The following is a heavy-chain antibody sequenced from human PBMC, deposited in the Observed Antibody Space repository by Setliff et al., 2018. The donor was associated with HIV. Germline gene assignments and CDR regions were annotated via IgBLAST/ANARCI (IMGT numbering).Heavy chain of an antibody. CDR2: IYSTGDT. D-gene: IGHD3-22*01. J-gene: IGHJ4*02. CDR1: GDSISDDDYY. CDR3: ARVRLTMIMMVDYFDQ. V-gene: IGHV4-61*08. Sequence: PSETLSLTCTMSGDSISDDDYYWGWIRQPPGKGLEWVGHIYSTGDTNYNPSLKSRVTLSADTSKNQLSLSLTSVTAADTAVYYCARVRLTMIMMVDYFDQWGQGTLVTVSS.